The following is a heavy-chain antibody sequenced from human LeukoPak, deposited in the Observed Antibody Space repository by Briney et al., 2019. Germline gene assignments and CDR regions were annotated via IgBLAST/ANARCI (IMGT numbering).Heavy chain of an antibody. CDR1: GFTFSSYA. D-gene: IGHD6-19*01. J-gene: IGHJ4*02. CDR3: AKDNRRHYTSGPNPDSLH. Sequence: HAGGSLRLSCAASGFTFSSYAMSWVRQAPGKGLEWVSGIGWNSGSIDYADSVKGRFTISRDNAKNSLYLQTNSLRVEDTAFYYCAKDNRRHYTSGPNPDSLHWGQGALVTVSS. CDR2: IGWNSGSI. V-gene: IGHV3-9*01.